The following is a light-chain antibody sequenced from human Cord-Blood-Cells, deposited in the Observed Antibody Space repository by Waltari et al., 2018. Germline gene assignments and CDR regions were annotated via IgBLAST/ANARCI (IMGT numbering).Light chain of an antibody. CDR3: CSYAGSSTLV. V-gene: IGLV2-23*02. CDR2: EVS. Sequence: QSALTQPAYVSGSPAQSITISCTGTSRDFGSYNLFSWYPQPPGKAPKLMIYEVSKRPSGVSNRFSGSKSGNTASLTISGLQAEDEADYYCCSYAGSSTLVFGTGTKVTVL. J-gene: IGLJ1*01. CDR1: SRDFGSYNL.